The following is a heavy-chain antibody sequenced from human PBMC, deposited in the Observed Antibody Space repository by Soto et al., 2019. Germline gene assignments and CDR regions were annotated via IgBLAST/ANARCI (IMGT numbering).Heavy chain of an antibody. CDR2: INHSGST. V-gene: IGHV4-34*01. Sequence: SETLSLTCAVYGGSFSGYYWSWIRQPPGKGLEWIGEINHSGSTNYNPSLKSRVTISVDTSKNQFSLKVSSVAAADTAVYYCASSSQLLSRIDHWGLGTLVTVSS. J-gene: IGHJ4*02. CDR1: GGSFSGYY. CDR3: ASSSQLLSRIDH. D-gene: IGHD3-22*01.